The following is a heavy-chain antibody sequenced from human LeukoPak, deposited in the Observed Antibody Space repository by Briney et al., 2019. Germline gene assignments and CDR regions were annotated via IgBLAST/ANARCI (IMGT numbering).Heavy chain of an antibody. V-gene: IGHV3-23*01. Sequence: GGSLRLSCAASGFTFSSYAMSWVRQAPGKGLEWVSAISGSGGSTYYADSVKGRFTISRDNSKNTLYLQMNSLRAEGTAVYYCAKALSYGSGPYYFDYWGQGTLVTVSS. D-gene: IGHD3-10*01. CDR3: AKALSYGSGPYYFDY. CDR1: GFTFSSYA. CDR2: ISGSGGST. J-gene: IGHJ4*02.